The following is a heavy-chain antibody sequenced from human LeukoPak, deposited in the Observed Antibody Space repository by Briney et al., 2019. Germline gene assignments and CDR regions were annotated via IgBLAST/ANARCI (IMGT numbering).Heavy chain of an antibody. V-gene: IGHV3-33*01. Sequence: GGSLRLSCAASGFTFSSYGMHWVRQAPGKGLELVAGIWYDGSNKYYADSVKGRFTISRDNSKNTLYLQMNSLRAEDTAVYYCAISLGDGYNCLDYWGQGTLVTVSS. CDR2: IWYDGSNK. D-gene: IGHD5-24*01. J-gene: IGHJ4*02. CDR3: AISLGDGYNCLDY. CDR1: GFTFSSYG.